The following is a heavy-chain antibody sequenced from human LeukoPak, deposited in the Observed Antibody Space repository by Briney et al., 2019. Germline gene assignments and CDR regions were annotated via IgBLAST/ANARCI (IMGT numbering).Heavy chain of an antibody. J-gene: IGHJ4*02. V-gene: IGHV4-38-2*01. CDR1: GYSISSGYY. D-gene: IGHD5-12*01. CDR3: ARRTTYIGWRPSESPSCFDY. Sequence: SETLSLTCAVSGYSISSGYYWGWIRQPPGKGLEWIGSIYHSGSTYYDPSLKSRVTISVDTSKNQFSLKLSSVTAADTAVYYCARRTTYIGWRPSESPSCFDYWGQGTLVTVSS. CDR2: IYHSGST.